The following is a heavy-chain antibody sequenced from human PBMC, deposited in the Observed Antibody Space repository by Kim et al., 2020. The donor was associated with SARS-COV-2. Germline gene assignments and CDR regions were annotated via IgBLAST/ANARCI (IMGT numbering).Heavy chain of an antibody. CDR3: SYVFLFYFCSCVFYF. J-gene: IGHJ4*01. CDR1: GFTFSNYA. V-gene: IGHV3-23*01. Sequence: GGSLRLSCAASGFTFSNYAMNWVRQAPGKGLEWVSVVSGIGSSTYYADSVMCRFTISRDNSKNSFYLQINFLLTDDSAVSFCSYVFLFYFCSCVFYF. CDR2: VSGIGSST. D-gene: IGHD3-10*01.